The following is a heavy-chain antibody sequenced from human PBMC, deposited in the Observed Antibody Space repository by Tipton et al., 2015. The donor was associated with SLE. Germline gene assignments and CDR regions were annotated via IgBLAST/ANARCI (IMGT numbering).Heavy chain of an antibody. CDR3: ASSEYAGFDY. D-gene: IGHD2-8*01. J-gene: IGHJ4*02. Sequence: FTISRDNAKNSLYLQMNSLRAEDTAVYYCASSEYAGFDYWGQGTLVTVSS. V-gene: IGHV3-11*06.